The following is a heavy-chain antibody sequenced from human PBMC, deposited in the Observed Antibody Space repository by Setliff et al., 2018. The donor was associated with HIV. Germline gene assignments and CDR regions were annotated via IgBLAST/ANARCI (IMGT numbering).Heavy chain of an antibody. CDR3: ANRGYSGYDYPNYYYYGMDV. J-gene: IGHJ6*02. CDR2: ISGSGYST. CDR1: GFTFSSHA. Sequence: PGGSLRLSCAASGFTFSSHAMSWVRQAPEKGLEWVSTISGSGYSTYYADSVQGRFTISRDNSKNTLYLQMNSLRAEDTAVYYCANRGYSGYDYPNYYYYGMDVWGQGTTVTVSS. V-gene: IGHV3-23*01. D-gene: IGHD5-12*01.